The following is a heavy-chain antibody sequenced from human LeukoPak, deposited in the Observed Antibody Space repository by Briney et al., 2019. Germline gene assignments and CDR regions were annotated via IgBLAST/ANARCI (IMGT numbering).Heavy chain of an antibody. CDR1: GYTFTSYG. Sequence: ASVKVSCKASGYTFTSYGISWVRQAPGQGLEWMGWISAYDGNTNYAQKLQGRVTMTTDTSTSTAYMELRSLRSDGTAVYYCARDFAIGVVTTGPIFDYWGQGTLVTVSS. V-gene: IGHV1-18*01. CDR3: ARDFAIGVVTTGPIFDY. D-gene: IGHD3-3*01. CDR2: ISAYDGNT. J-gene: IGHJ4*02.